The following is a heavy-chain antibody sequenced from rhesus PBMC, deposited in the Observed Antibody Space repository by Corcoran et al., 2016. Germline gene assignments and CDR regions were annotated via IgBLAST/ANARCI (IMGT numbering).Heavy chain of an antibody. CDR3: ARWGWGDSNFDY. J-gene: IGHJ4*01. Sequence: QLQLQESGPGLVKPSETLSLTFAVSGGSISSTYWTWIRHPPGKGLEWIDRISGSGGRTDYNPSLKSRVTISTDTSKNQFSLTLNSVTAADTAVYYCARWGWGDSNFDYWGQGVLVTVSS. D-gene: IGHD3-34*01. V-gene: IGHV4-173*01. CDR2: ISGSGGRT. CDR1: GGSISSTY.